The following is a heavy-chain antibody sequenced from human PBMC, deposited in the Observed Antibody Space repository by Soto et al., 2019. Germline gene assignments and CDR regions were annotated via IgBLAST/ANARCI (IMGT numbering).Heavy chain of an antibody. J-gene: IGHJ4*02. Sequence: EVQLVESGGGLVKPGGSLRLSCAASGFTFINAWMSWVRQAPGKGLEWVGRIKSKSDGGATDYAAPVKGRFTISRDDSKHTLYLQMNSLKTEDTAVYYCTTWTYRHGWYPFDCWGQGTLVTVSS. D-gene: IGHD6-19*01. CDR1: GFTFINAW. V-gene: IGHV3-15*01. CDR3: TTWTYRHGWYPFDC. CDR2: IKSKSDGGAT.